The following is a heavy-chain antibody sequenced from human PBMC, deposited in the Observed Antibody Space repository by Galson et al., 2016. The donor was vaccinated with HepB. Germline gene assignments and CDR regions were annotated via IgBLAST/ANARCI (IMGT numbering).Heavy chain of an antibody. CDR3: ARSRSSGWLVELDH. V-gene: IGHV3-30*03. D-gene: IGHD6-19*01. Sequence: SLRLSCAGSRFAFDKFGIHWVGQAPGKGLEWVAIISSDSSKIHYGESVRGRFTITRDNSKDTVYLHMNNLKSDDTSLYYCARSRSSGWLVELDHWGQGTLVTVSS. J-gene: IGHJ4*02. CDR2: ISSDSSKI. CDR1: RFAFDKFG.